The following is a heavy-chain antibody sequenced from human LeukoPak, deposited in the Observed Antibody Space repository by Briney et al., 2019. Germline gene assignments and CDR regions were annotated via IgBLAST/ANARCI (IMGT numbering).Heavy chain of an antibody. Sequence: GGSLGLSCAASGFTFSSYSMNWVRQAPGKGLEWVSSISISSSYIYYADSVKGRFTISRDNAKNSLYLQMNSLRAEDTAVYYCARIIAARLFPNYYYYMDVWGKGTTVTVSS. CDR2: ISISSSYI. J-gene: IGHJ6*03. CDR3: ARIIAARLFPNYYYYMDV. CDR1: GFTFSSYS. D-gene: IGHD6-6*01. V-gene: IGHV3-21*01.